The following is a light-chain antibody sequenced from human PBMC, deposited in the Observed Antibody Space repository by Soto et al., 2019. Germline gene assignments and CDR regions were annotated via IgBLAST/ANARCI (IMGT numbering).Light chain of an antibody. Sequence: IPMTQPPSSLSASVGDRVTITCRASETTASYLNWYQQKPGKAPKLLIRAASRLESGVPARFSGSGSGTDFTLTISSLQPEDVATYYCQQSYNTPFTFGPGTKVDV. V-gene: IGKV1-39*01. CDR3: QQSYNTPFT. CDR2: AAS. J-gene: IGKJ3*01. CDR1: ETTASY.